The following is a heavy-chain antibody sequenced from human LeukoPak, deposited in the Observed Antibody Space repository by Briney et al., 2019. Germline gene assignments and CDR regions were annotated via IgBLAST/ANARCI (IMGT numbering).Heavy chain of an antibody. CDR2: IHPNSGGT. CDR1: GYTFTDYY. V-gene: IGHV1-2*02. CDR3: ARDGNFDI. Sequence: ASVKVSCKASGYTFTDYYMHWVRQAPGQGLEWMGWIHPNSGGTNYAQKFQGRVTMTRDTSISTAYMELSRLTSDDMAVYYCARDGNFDIWGQGTMVTVS. D-gene: IGHD1-14*01. J-gene: IGHJ3*02.